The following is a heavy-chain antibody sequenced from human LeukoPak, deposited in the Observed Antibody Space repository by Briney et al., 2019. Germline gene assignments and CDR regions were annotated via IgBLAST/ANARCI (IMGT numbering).Heavy chain of an antibody. CDR3: ARRAGAYSHPYDF. J-gene: IGHJ4*02. CDR1: GFTVSTNS. CDR2: IYSDNT. Sequence: GGSLRLSCTVSGFTVSTNSMSWVRQAPGKGLEWVSFIYSDNTHYSDSVKGRFTISRDNSKNTLYLQMNSLRAEDTAVYYCARRAGAYSHPYDFWGQGTLVTVSS. V-gene: IGHV3-53*01. D-gene: IGHD4/OR15-4a*01.